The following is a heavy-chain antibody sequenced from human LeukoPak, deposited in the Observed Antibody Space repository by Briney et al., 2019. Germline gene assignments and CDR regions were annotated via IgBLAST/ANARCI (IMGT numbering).Heavy chain of an antibody. CDR2: IYSGGNT. CDR1: GFTVSTNC. J-gene: IGHJ3*02. Sequence: GGSLRLSCVASGFTVSTNCMTWVRQAPGEGLEWVSVIYSGGNTYYADSVKGRFTISRDISKNSLFLQMHSLRAEDTAVYYCARGRGLRYFDWSPFRGNDAFDIWGQGTMVTVSS. CDR3: ARGRGLRYFDWSPFRGNDAFDI. V-gene: IGHV3-53*01. D-gene: IGHD3-9*01.